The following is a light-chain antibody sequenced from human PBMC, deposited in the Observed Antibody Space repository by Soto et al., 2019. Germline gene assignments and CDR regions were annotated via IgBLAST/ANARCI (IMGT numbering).Light chain of an antibody. CDR1: QTVSSK. J-gene: IGKJ4*01. V-gene: IGKV3-15*01. Sequence: EIVMTQSPATRSVSVGERATLSCRASQTVSSKLAWYQQKPGQAPRLLIYGASTRATGIPARFTGRGSGTEFTLTISSLQSEDFAVYYCQQYNDWPPQLTFGGGTKVEIK. CDR3: QQYNDWPPQLT. CDR2: GAS.